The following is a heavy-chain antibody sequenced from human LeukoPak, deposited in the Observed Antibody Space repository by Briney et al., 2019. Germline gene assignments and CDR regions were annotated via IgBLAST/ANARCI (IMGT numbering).Heavy chain of an antibody. V-gene: IGHV4-34*01. D-gene: IGHD3-10*01. Sequence: PSETLSLTCAVYGGSFSGYYWSWIRQPPGKGLEWIGEINRSGSTNYNPSLKSRVTISVDTSKNQFSLKLSSVTAADTAVYYCARGSRGSGSYRWGQGTLVTVSS. J-gene: IGHJ4*02. CDR3: ARGSRGSGSYR. CDR2: INRSGST. CDR1: GGSFSGYY.